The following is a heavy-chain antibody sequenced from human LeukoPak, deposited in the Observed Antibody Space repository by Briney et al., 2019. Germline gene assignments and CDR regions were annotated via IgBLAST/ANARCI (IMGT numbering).Heavy chain of an antibody. Sequence: PGGSLRLSCAASGFTVSSKYMSWVRQAPGKGLEWVSVIYSDGSTYYADSVKGRFTISRDNSKNTLYLQMNSLRAEDTAVYYCAKDQGGSYAFDYWGQGTLVTVSS. CDR1: GFTVSSKY. D-gene: IGHD1-26*01. CDR2: IYSDGST. V-gene: IGHV3-53*01. CDR3: AKDQGGSYAFDY. J-gene: IGHJ4*02.